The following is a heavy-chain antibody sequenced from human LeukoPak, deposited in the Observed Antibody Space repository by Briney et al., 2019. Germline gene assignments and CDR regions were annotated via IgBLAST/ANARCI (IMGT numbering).Heavy chain of an antibody. CDR3: ARIRRVRGIDY. V-gene: IGHV4-34*01. CDR2: INHSGST. CDR1: GGSFSGYY. Sequence: PSETLSLTCAVYGGSFSGYYWSWIRQPPGKGLEGIGEINHSGSTNYNPSLKSRVTISVDTSKNQFSLKLSSVTAADTAVYYCARIRRVRGIDYWGQGTLVTVSS. J-gene: IGHJ4*02. D-gene: IGHD3-16*01.